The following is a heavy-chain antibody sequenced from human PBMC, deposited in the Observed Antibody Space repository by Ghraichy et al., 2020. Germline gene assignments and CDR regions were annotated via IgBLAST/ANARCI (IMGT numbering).Heavy chain of an antibody. CDR1: GDSIHSVDFY. V-gene: IGHV4-30-4*01. J-gene: IGHJ4*02. D-gene: IGHD3-10*01. CDR3: ASLDIVTMVRGN. CDR2: IYYSGST. Sequence: SETLSLTCTVSGDSIHSVDFYWTWFRQSPGRGLELIGYIYYSGSTFYNPSFKGRLTLSMDTSKNQFSLRLSSVTAADTAVYYFASLDIVTMVRGNWGQGTLVTVSS.